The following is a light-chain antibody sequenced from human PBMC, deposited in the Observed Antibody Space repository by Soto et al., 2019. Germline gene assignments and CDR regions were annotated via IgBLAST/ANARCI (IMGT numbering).Light chain of an antibody. CDR1: QSISSY. V-gene: IGKV1-39*01. Sequence: DIQMTQSPSSLSASVGDRVTITCRASQSISSYLNWHQQKPGKAPKLLIYAASILHSGVPSRFSGSGSGTDFTLTTSSLQPEGFATYYCQQSYSTPFTCGGGTKVEIK. CDR3: QQSYSTPFT. J-gene: IGKJ4*01. CDR2: AAS.